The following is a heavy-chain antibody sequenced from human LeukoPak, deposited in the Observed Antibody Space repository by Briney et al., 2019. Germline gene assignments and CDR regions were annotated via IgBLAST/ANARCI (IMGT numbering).Heavy chain of an antibody. V-gene: IGHV3-21*01. CDR3: ARGRAASFDY. J-gene: IGHJ4*02. CDR2: ISSSSSYI. CDR1: GFTFSSYS. D-gene: IGHD2-15*01. Sequence: GGSLRLSCAASGFTFSSYSMNWVRQAPGKGLEWVSSISSSSSYIYYADSVKGRFTISRENAKNSLYLQMNSLRAGDTAVYYCARGRAASFDYWGQGTLVTVSS.